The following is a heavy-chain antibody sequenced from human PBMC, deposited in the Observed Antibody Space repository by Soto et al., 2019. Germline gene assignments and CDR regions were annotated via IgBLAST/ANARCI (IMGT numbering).Heavy chain of an antibody. CDR1: GGSFNNYA. CDR2: IIPNFDTP. CDR3: AVAMVREILIFESSGMHV. V-gene: IGHV1-69*01. D-gene: IGHD3-10*01. Sequence: QVHLVQSGAEVKKPGSSVKVSCKTSGGSFNNYAVSWVRQAPGQGLEWMGGIIPNFDTPNYAQKFQVRVTIIADESTSTVYMELRSLRSNDTAVYYCAVAMVREILIFESSGMHVWGQGTTVIVSS. J-gene: IGHJ6*02.